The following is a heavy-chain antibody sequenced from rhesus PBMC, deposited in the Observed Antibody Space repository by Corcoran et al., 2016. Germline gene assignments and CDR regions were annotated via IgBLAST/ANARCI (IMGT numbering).Heavy chain of an antibody. D-gene: IGHD3-3*01. CDR2: ISYSGST. CDR3: ARDAGRGGLFGLPAWYFDL. CDR1: GYSISSGYG. J-gene: IGHJ2*01. V-gene: IGHV4-122*02. Sequence: QLQLQESGPGLVKPSETLSLTCAVSGYSISSGYGWSWIRQPPGKGLEWIGYISYSGSTSYNPSRKSRFTISRDTSKIQFSLKLSSVTAADTAVYYCARDAGRGGLFGLPAWYFDLWGPGTPITISS.